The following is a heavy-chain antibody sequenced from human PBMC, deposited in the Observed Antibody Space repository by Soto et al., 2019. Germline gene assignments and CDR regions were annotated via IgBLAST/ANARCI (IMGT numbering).Heavy chain of an antibody. J-gene: IGHJ6*02. CDR1: GFTFSGSA. Sequence: EVHLVESGGGLVQPGGSLKLSCAASGFTFSGSAMHWVRQASGKGLEWVGRIRSKANSYATAYAASVKGRFTISRDDSKNTAYLQMNSLKTEDTAVYYCTADTAMTNYGMYVWGQGTTVTVSS. V-gene: IGHV3-73*02. D-gene: IGHD5-18*01. CDR3: TADTAMTNYGMYV. CDR2: IRSKANSYAT.